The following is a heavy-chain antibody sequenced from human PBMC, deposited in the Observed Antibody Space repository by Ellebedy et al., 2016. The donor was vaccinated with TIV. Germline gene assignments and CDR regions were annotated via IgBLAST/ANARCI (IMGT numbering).Heavy chain of an antibody. CDR2: IYYSGST. V-gene: IGHV4-31*03. J-gene: IGHJ3*01. D-gene: IGHD3-22*01. CDR3: ASQDYYASSVTNAFDF. Sequence: LRLSCTVSGGSISSGGYYWSWIRQHPGKGLEWIGYIYYSGSTYYNPSLKSRLTISVDTSKNQFSLKLSSVTAADTAVYYCASQDYYASSVTNAFDFWGQGTMVTVSS. CDR1: GGSISSGGYY.